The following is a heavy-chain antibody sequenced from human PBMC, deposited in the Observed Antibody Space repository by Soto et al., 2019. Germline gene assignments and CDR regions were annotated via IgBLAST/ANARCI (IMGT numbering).Heavy chain of an antibody. Sequence: QVQLVQSGAEVKKPGSSVKVSCKASGGTFSSYAISWVRQAPGQGLEWMGGIIPIFGTANYAQKFQGRVTITADKSTSTAYMELSSLRSEDTAVYYCAGRYCSGGSCLTDHYYYYGMDVWGQGTTVTVSS. D-gene: IGHD2-15*01. CDR3: AGRYCSGGSCLTDHYYYYGMDV. CDR1: GGTFSSYA. J-gene: IGHJ6*02. CDR2: IIPIFGTA. V-gene: IGHV1-69*06.